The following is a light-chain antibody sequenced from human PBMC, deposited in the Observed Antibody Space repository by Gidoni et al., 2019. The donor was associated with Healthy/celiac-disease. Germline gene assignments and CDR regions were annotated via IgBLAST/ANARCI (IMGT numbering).Light chain of an antibody. Sequence: DIVMTQSPDSLAVSLGERATINCKSSQSVLDSSTNKNFVTWYQQKPGQPPKLLIYWASIREFGVPDRFSGSGSGTDFTLTISSLQAEDVAVYYCHQYYSSPWTFGQGTKVEIK. CDR2: WAS. CDR1: QSVLDSSTNKNF. J-gene: IGKJ1*01. V-gene: IGKV4-1*01. CDR3: HQYYSSPWT.